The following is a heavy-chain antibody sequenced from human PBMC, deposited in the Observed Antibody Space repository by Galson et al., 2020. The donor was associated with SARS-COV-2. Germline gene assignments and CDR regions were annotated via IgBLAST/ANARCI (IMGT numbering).Heavy chain of an antibody. CDR1: GFTFSSYW. D-gene: IGHD3-22*01. CDR2: IKQDGSEK. CDR3: ASLYYYDSSGYYDNDAFDI. Sequence: GESLKISCAASGFTFSSYWMSRVRQATGQGLEWVANIKQDGSEKYYVDSVKGRFTISRDNAKNSLYLQMNSLRAEDTAVYYCASLYYYDSSGYYDNDAFDIWGQGTMVTVSS. V-gene: IGHV3-7*01. J-gene: IGHJ3*02.